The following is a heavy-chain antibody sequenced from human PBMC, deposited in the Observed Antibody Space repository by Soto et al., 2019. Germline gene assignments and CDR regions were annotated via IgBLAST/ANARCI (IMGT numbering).Heavy chain of an antibody. CDR3: AREYCSSTSCFMDV. D-gene: IGHD2-2*01. Sequence: QVQLVQSGAEVKKPGASVKVSCKASGYTFTGYYMHWVRQAPGQGLEWMGWINPNSGGTNYAQKCQGWVTMTRDTSISTAYMELSRLRSDDTAVYYCAREYCSSTSCFMDVWGKGTTVTVSS. V-gene: IGHV1-2*04. CDR1: GYTFTGYY. CDR2: INPNSGGT. J-gene: IGHJ6*03.